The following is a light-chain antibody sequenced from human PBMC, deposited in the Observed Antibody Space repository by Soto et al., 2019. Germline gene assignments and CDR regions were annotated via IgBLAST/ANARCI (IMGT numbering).Light chain of an antibody. V-gene: IGKV1-9*01. Sequence: DIQLTQSPSFLSASVGDRVTIACRASQDISSYLAWYQQKPGKAPKLLIYVASTLQSGVPSRFSGSGSGTEFTLTISSLQPEDFATYYCQQLNSYPRLTFGGGTKVEIK. CDR2: VAS. CDR3: QQLNSYPRLT. J-gene: IGKJ4*01. CDR1: QDISSY.